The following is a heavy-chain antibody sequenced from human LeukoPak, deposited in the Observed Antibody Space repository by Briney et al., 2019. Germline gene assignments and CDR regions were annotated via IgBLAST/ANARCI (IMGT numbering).Heavy chain of an antibody. CDR3: ARPPGTSPCFDY. J-gene: IGHJ4*02. Sequence: GGSLRLSCAASGLTFNTYAIHWVRQAPGKGLEWVTVISYDGSNKFYADSVKGRFTISRDNAKNTLYLQMNSLRTEDTAVYYCARPPGTSPCFDYWGQGILVTVSS. CDR1: GLTFNTYA. CDR2: ISYDGSNK. V-gene: IGHV3-30*14. D-gene: IGHD1-1*01.